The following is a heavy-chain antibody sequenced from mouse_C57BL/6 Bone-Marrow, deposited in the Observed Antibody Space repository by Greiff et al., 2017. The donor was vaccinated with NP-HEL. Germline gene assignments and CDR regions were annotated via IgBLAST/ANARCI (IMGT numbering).Heavy chain of an antibody. CDR3: AKAPVLYGRYFDY. J-gene: IGHJ2*01. CDR1: GYTFTDYY. D-gene: IGHD2-12*01. V-gene: IGHV1-76*01. CDR2: IYPGSGNT. Sequence: QVQLQQSGAELVRPGASVKLSCKASGYTFTDYYINWVKQRPGQGLEWIARIYPGSGNTYYNEKFKGKATLTAEKSSSTAYMQLSSLTSEDSAVYFCAKAPVLYGRYFDYWGQGTTLTVSS.